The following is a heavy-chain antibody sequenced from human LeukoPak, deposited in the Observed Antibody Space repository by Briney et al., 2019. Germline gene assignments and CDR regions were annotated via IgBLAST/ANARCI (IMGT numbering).Heavy chain of an antibody. J-gene: IGHJ5*02. CDR1: GGSISSYY. CDR3: ARVPAALLWFGELFGGWFDP. Sequence: KSSDTLSLTCTVSGGSISSYYWSWIRHPPGKGREWIGYIYYSGSTNYNPSLKRRVTISVDTSKNQFSLKLSSVTAADTAVYYCARVPAALLWFGELFGGWFDPWGQGTLVTVSS. D-gene: IGHD3-10*01. V-gene: IGHV4-59*07. CDR2: IYYSGST.